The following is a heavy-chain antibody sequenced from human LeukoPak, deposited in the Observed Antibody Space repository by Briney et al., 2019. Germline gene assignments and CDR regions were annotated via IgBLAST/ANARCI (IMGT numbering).Heavy chain of an antibody. CDR1: GGSISSYY. CDR3: ARGDNSGYYPFDY. CDR2: IYTTGST. V-gene: IGHV4-4*07. J-gene: IGHJ4*02. D-gene: IGHD3-22*01. Sequence: SETLSLTCTVSGGSISSYYWSWIRQPAGKGLEWIGRIYTTGSTKYNPSLKSRVTMSVDTSKNQFSLKMRSVTAADTAVYYCARGDNSGYYPFDYWGQGTLVTVSS.